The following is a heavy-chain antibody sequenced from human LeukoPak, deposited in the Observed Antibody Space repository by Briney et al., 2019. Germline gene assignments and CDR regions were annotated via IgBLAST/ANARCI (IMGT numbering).Heavy chain of an antibody. Sequence: ASVKVSCKVSGYTLTELSMHWVRQAPGKGLEWMGGCDPEDGETIYAQKFQGRVTMTEETSTDTAYMELSSLRSEDTAVYYCATGHRYCSGGSCYSSYYYYYGMDVWGQGTTVTVSS. CDR3: ATGHRYCSGGSCYSSYYYYYGMDV. CDR2: CDPEDGET. D-gene: IGHD2-15*01. V-gene: IGHV1-24*01. J-gene: IGHJ6*02. CDR1: GYTLTELS.